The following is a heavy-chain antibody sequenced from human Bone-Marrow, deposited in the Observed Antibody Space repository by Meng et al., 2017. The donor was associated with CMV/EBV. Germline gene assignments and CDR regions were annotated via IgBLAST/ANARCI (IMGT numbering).Heavy chain of an antibody. CDR1: GFTFRSYA. D-gene: IGHD3-3*01. CDR2: ISYDGSTK. Sequence: GESLKISCVASGFTFRSYAMHWVRQAPGKGLEWVALISYDGSTKYYADSVKGRFTISRDNAKNSLYLQMNSLRVEDTAVYYCARDTPYVLRFSWPPEDVWGQGTTVTVSS. CDR3: ARDTPYVLRFSWPPEDV. V-gene: IGHV3-30*04. J-gene: IGHJ6*02.